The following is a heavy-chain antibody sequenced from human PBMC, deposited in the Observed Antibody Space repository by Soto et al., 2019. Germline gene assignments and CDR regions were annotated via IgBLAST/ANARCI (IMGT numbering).Heavy chain of an antibody. CDR2: ISNDGSST. V-gene: IGHV3-74*01. CDR3: ARLPNKSPQN. Sequence: EVQLEESGGGLVQPGGSLRLSCVASGFTFSSYWMHWVRQAPGKGLVWVSSISNDGSSTSYADPVKGRFTISRDNAKNTLYLQMNSLRAEDTAVYYCARLPNKSPQNWGQGTLVIVSP. J-gene: IGHJ1*01. CDR1: GFTFSSYW.